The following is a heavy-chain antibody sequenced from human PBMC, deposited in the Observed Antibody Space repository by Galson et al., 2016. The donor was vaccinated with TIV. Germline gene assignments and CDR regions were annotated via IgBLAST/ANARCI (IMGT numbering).Heavy chain of an antibody. V-gene: IGHV1-2*02. J-gene: IGHJ4*02. D-gene: IGHD3-9*01. CDR3: ERDYDLLTGHSSFDC. CDR1: GYSFSDYH. CDR2: INPKDGDT. Sequence: SVKVSCKASGYSFSDYHIHWVRQAPGQGLQWMGWINPKDGDTYYAQDFQGRVTMTRDTSFTTAYLEMSRLRSDDTALYYCERDYDLLTGHSSFDCWGQGTVVTVSS.